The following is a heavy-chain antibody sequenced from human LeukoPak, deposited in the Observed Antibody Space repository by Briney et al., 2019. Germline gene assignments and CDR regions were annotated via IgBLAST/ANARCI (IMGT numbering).Heavy chain of an antibody. CDR3: ARRPGNSGRIDY. D-gene: IGHD6-19*01. CDR1: GYSFSSYW. J-gene: IGHJ4*02. CDR2: IYPGDSDT. V-gene: IGHV5-51*01. Sequence: GESLKISCEGSGYSFSSYWIGWVRQMPGEGLEWMGIIYPGDSDTRYSPSFQGQVTISADKSISTAYLQWSSLKASDTAIYYCARRPGNSGRIDYWGQGTLVTVSS.